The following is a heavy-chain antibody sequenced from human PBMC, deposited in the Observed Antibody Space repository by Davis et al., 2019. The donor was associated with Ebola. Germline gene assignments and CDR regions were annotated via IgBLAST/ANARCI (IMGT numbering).Heavy chain of an antibody. D-gene: IGHD4/OR15-4a*01. CDR3: AKDKTMATQYWYFDH. Sequence: GGSLRLSCAASGFTVSDKYMSWVRQAPGKGLEWVANIQQDGSEKYYVDSVKGRFAISRDNAKNSLYLQMNSLRAEDTAVYYCAKDKTMATQYWYFDHWGRGTLVTVSS. J-gene: IGHJ2*01. V-gene: IGHV3-7*01. CDR2: IQQDGSEK. CDR1: GFTVSDKY.